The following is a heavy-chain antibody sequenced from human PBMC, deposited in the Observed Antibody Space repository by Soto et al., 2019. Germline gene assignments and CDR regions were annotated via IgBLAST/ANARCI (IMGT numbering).Heavy chain of an antibody. V-gene: IGHV3-30-3*01. CDR3: ARSIRPLYQTLVSPVDY. D-gene: IGHD2-2*01. J-gene: IGHJ4*02. CDR1: GFTLGRYA. CDR2: ISYDGTNK. Sequence: GGSLRLSCAASGFTLGRYAMHWVRQAPGKGLEWVAVISYDGTNKFFADSVKGRFTISSDNSKNTLYLEMDGLRPDDTALYYCARSIRPLYQTLVSPVDYWGQGTLVTVSS.